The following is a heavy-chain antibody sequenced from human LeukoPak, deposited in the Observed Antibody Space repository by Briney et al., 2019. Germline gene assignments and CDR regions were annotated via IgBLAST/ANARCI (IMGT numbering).Heavy chain of an antibody. CDR3: ARAGGLPRDDAFDI. J-gene: IGHJ3*02. D-gene: IGHD3-10*01. Sequence: SETLSLTCDVSGGSITQTNHWTWVRQPPGKGLEWIGEVNLQGGTNYNPSLLRRVAISVDTSANHVSLQMTSVTAADTAVYYCARAGGLPRDDAFDIWGQGTRVTVSS. CDR1: GGSITQTNH. CDR2: VNLQGGT. V-gene: IGHV4-4*02.